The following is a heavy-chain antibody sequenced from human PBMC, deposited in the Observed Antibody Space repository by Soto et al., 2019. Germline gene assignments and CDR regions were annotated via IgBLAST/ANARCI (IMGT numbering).Heavy chain of an antibody. CDR2: ISSSSSYI. J-gene: IGHJ5*02. CDR1: GFTFSSYS. CDR3: ARDGEVVITHHFDP. V-gene: IGHV3-21*01. D-gene: IGHD3-22*01. Sequence: PGGSLRLSCAASGFTFSSYSMNWVRQAPGKGLEWVSSISSSSSYIYYADSVKGRFTISRDNAKNSLYLQMNSLRAEDTAVYYCARDGEVVITHHFDPQGQGPMGTVSS.